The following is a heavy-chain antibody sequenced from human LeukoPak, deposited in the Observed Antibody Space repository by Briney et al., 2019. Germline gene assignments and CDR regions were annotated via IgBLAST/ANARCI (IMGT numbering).Heavy chain of an antibody. D-gene: IGHD3-10*01. Sequence: SETLSLTCTVSGGSISSSSYYWGWIRQPPGKGLEWIGSIHYSGSTYYNPSLKSRVTMSIDTSKNQFSLRLRSVTAADTAVYYCARLCPYGSGSYYNGGEWFDPWGQGTLVTVSS. CDR2: IHYSGST. J-gene: IGHJ5*02. CDR1: GGSISSSSYY. V-gene: IGHV4-39*07. CDR3: ARLCPYGSGSYYNGGEWFDP.